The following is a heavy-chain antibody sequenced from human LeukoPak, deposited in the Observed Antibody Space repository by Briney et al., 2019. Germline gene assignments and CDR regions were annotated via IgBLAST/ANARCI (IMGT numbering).Heavy chain of an antibody. D-gene: IGHD3-22*01. J-gene: IGHJ4*02. CDR1: GFTFSSYA. V-gene: IGHV3-23*01. CDR3: ARDASHYYDTSGFFDY. Sequence: GGSLRLSCTASGFTFSSYAMSWVRQAPGKGLEWVSSISDSGDTPYYADSVKGLYTISRDNSKNTLYLQMNSLRAEDTAVYYCARDASHYYDTSGFFDYWGQGTLVTVSS. CDR2: ISDSGDTP.